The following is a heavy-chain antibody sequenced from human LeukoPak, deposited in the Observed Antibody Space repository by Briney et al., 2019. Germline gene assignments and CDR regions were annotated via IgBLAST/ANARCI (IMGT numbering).Heavy chain of an antibody. D-gene: IGHD3-22*01. Sequence: SETLSLTSTVSGGPISRSSYYRGWIRQHPGKGLEWIGSIYYRGRTYYNPSLTSQATISVDTSKNQFSLKLSSVTAADTAMYYCARTYYYDSSGYTSHFDYWGQGTLVTVSS. CDR1: GGPISRSSYY. CDR2: IYYRGRT. J-gene: IGHJ4*02. CDR3: ARTYYYDSSGYTSHFDY. V-gene: IGHV4-39*01.